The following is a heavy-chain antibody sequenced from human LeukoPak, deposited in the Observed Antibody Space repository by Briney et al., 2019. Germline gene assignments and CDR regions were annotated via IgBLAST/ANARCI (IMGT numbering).Heavy chain of an antibody. CDR1: GFTFSSYH. D-gene: IGHD1-26*01. CDR3: AKEYTGTFSPFPSYFDN. CDR2: ITGSGGRT. J-gene: IGHJ4*02. V-gene: IGHV3-23*01. Sequence: GGSLRLSCEVSGFTFSSYHMNWVRQAPGKGLEWVSAITGSGGRTYYADSVKGRFTISRDNSKNTLYLQMNSLRAEDTAIYYCAKEYTGTFSPFPSYFDNWGQGTLVTVSS.